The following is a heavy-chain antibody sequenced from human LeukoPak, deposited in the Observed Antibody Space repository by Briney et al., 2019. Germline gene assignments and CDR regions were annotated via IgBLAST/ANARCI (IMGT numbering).Heavy chain of an antibody. CDR1: GFTFSTYP. Sequence: GGSLRLSCAASGFTFSTYPMNWVCQAPGKGLEWVSYISSRSSTIYYADSVKGQFTISRDNAKNSLYLQMNSLRAEDTAVYYCARPAADCGGDCYWAFDYWGQGTLVTVSS. D-gene: IGHD2-21*01. CDR2: ISSRSSTI. CDR3: ARPAADCGGDCYWAFDY. J-gene: IGHJ4*02. V-gene: IGHV3-48*01.